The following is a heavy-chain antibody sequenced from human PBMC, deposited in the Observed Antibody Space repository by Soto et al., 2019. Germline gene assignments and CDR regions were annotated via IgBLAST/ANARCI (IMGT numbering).Heavy chain of an antibody. CDR3: AAGDDFWSGYYNCPLYYYYYGMDV. CDR2: IVVGSGNT. D-gene: IGHD3-3*01. Sequence: SVEVACKASGFPFTSSAVQWVRQARGQRLEWIGWIVVGSGNTNYAQKFQERVTITRDMSTSTADMELSSLRSEDTAVYYCAAGDDFWSGYYNCPLYYYYYGMDVWGQGTTVTVSS. V-gene: IGHV1-58*01. CDR1: GFPFTSSA. J-gene: IGHJ6*02.